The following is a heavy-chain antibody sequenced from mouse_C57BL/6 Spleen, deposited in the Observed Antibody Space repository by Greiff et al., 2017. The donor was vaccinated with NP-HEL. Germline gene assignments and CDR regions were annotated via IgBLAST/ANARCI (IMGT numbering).Heavy chain of an antibody. Sequence: EVQLQESGPELVKPGASVKIPCKASGYTFTDYNMDWVKQSHGKSLEWIGDINPNNGGTIYNQKFKGKATLTVDKSSSTAYMELRSLTSEDTAVYYCARENYYGSSYGFAYWGQGTLVTVSA. CDR3: ARENYYGSSYGFAY. V-gene: IGHV1-18*01. CDR1: GYTFTDYN. CDR2: INPNNGGT. J-gene: IGHJ3*01. D-gene: IGHD1-1*01.